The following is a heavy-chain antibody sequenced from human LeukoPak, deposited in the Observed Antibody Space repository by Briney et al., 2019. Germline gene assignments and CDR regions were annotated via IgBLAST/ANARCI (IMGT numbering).Heavy chain of an antibody. CDR1: GDSISRYY. CDR2: IYPSGTT. J-gene: IGHJ5*02. D-gene: IGHD3-10*01. Sequence: PSETLSLTCTVSGDSISRYYWSWLRQPAGKGLECIGRIYPSGTTKYNPSLKSRVTMSVDTSKNQFSLKLSSVTAADTAVYYCARTLVRGVFAWFDPWGQGTLVLVSS. CDR3: ARTLVRGVFAWFDP. V-gene: IGHV4-4*07.